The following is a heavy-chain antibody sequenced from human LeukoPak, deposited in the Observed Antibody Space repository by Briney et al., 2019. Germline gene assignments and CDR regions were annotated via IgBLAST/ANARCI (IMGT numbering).Heavy chain of an antibody. CDR3: ARAKGTYYYGSGSYNYFDY. J-gene: IGHJ4*02. V-gene: IGHV1-2*02. Sequence: GASVKVSCKASGYTFTGYYMHWVRQPPGPGLEWMGWINPNSGGTNYAQKFQGRVTMTRDTSISTAYMELSRLRSDDTAVYYCARAKGTYYYGSGSYNYFDYWGQGTLVTVSS. D-gene: IGHD3-10*01. CDR2: INPNSGGT. CDR1: GYTFTGYY.